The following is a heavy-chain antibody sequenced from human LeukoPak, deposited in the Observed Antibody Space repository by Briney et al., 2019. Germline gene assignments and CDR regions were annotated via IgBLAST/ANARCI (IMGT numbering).Heavy chain of an antibody. CDR1: GFTVSSNY. Sequence: GGSLRLSCAASGFTVSSNYMSWVRQAPGKGLEWVSVIYSGGSTYYADSVKGRFTISRDNSKNTLYLQMNSLRSDDTAIYYCARRSKILLALDFWGQGTLVTVSS. J-gene: IGHJ4*02. V-gene: IGHV3-53*05. CDR3: ARRSKILLALDF. D-gene: IGHD3-3*01. CDR2: IYSGGST.